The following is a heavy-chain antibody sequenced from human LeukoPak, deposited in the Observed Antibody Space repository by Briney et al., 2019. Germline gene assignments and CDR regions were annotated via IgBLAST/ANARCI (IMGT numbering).Heavy chain of an antibody. CDR3: ARLRYYYDSSGYNPSYYMDV. CDR1: GGSTSSYY. V-gene: IGHV4-4*09. J-gene: IGHJ6*03. CDR2: IYTSGST. D-gene: IGHD3-22*01. Sequence: SETLSLTCTVSGGSTSSYYWSWIRQPPGKGLEWIGYIYTSGSTNYNPSLKSRVTISVDTSKNQFSLKLSSVTAADTAVYYCARLRYYYDSSGYNPSYYMDVWGKGTTVTVSS.